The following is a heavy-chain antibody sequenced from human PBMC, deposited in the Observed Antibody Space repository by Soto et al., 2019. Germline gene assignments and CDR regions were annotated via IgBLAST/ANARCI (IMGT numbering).Heavy chain of an antibody. CDR3: ARDHCSGGSCPKFWFDP. CDR1: GGSISSGGYS. Sequence: QLQLQESGSGLVKPSQTLSLTCAVSGGSISSGGYSWSWIRQPPGKGLEWIGYIYHSGSTYYNPSIKSRVTISVDRSKNQFSLKLSSVTAADTAVYYCARDHCSGGSCPKFWFDPWGQGTLVTVSS. CDR2: IYHSGST. D-gene: IGHD2-15*01. V-gene: IGHV4-30-2*01. J-gene: IGHJ5*02.